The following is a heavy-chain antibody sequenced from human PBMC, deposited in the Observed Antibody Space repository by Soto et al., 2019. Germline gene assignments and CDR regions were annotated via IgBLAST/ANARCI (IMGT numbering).Heavy chain of an antibody. V-gene: IGHV1-18*01. CDR2: ISAYNGNT. D-gene: IGHD3-22*01. Sequence: QVQLVQSGAEVKKPGASVKVSCKASGYTFTSYGISWVRQAPGQGLEWMGWISAYNGNTNYAQKLQGRVTMTTDTSPSTAYMELRSLRSDDTAVYYCARDLWYYYDSSGYYLEYWGQGTLVTVSS. CDR1: GYTFTSYG. CDR3: ARDLWYYYDSSGYYLEY. J-gene: IGHJ4*02.